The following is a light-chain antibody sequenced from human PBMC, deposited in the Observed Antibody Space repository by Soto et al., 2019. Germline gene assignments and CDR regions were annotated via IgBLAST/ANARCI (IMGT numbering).Light chain of an antibody. V-gene: IGLV2-23*01. Sequence: QSALTQPASVSGSPRQSITISCAGTSSDVGSYNLVSWYQQHPGKAPKLIIYEGTKRPAGVSLRFSGSKSGNTASLTITGLKTEDEADYYCCSYAGNSTWVFGGGTKLTVL. CDR2: EGT. CDR3: CSYAGNSTWV. J-gene: IGLJ3*02. CDR1: SSDVGSYNL.